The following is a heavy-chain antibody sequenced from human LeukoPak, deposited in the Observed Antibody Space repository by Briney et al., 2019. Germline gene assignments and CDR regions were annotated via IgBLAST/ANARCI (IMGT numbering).Heavy chain of an antibody. J-gene: IGHJ4*02. V-gene: IGHV3-21*01. CDR3: TRGAGTGWRFDS. CDR1: GFTFTSYG. Sequence: GGSLRLSCAASGFTFTSYGMTWVRQAPGKGLEWVSSISSSSSYIYYSDSVQGRFTISRDNAKNSLYLQMNSLKADDTAVYYCTRGAGTGWRFDSWGQGTLVTVSS. D-gene: IGHD6-19*01. CDR2: ISSSSSYI.